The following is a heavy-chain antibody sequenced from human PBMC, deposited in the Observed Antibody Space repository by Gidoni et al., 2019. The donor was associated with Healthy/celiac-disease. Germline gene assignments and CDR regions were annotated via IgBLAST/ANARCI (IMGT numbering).Heavy chain of an antibody. Sequence: EVQLVESGGGLLQPGGSLRLSCAASGFTFRSYSMNWVRQVPGKGLEWFSYISSSSSTKYYADSVKGRFTISRDNAKNSLYLQRNRLSAEDTAVYYCARDVCGGDCYSAYYYMDVWGKGTTVTVSS. V-gene: IGHV3-48*01. CDR2: ISSSSSTK. CDR1: GFTFRSYS. CDR3: ARDVCGGDCYSAYYYMDV. D-gene: IGHD2-21*02. J-gene: IGHJ6*03.